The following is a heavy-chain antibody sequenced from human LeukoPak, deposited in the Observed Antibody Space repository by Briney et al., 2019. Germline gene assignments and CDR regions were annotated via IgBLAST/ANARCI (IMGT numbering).Heavy chain of an antibody. CDR1: GYTFTSSW. CDR3: ARIVESSGYSDFDY. V-gene: IGHV5-51*01. J-gene: IGHJ4*02. CDR2: IYPGDSDT. D-gene: IGHD3-22*01. Sequence: GESLKISCKGSGYTFTSSWIGWVRQMPGKGLEWMGIIYPGDSDTIYSPSFQGQVTISADNSISTAYVQWRSLKASETAMYYCARIVESSGYSDFDYWGQGTLVTVSS.